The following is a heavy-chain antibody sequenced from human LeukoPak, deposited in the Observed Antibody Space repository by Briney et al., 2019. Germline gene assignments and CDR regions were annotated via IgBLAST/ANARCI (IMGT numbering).Heavy chain of an antibody. CDR2: IGSGGGTR. Sequence: GGSLRLSCAASGFTFSSYEMNWVRQAPGKGLEWVSYIGSGGGTRYYADSVKGRFAISRDNGKYSLYLQMNSLRAEDTAVYYCAKDDTSGYYYIDYWGQGTLVTVSS. CDR3: AKDDTSGYYYIDY. CDR1: GFTFSSYE. J-gene: IGHJ4*02. V-gene: IGHV3-48*03. D-gene: IGHD3-22*01.